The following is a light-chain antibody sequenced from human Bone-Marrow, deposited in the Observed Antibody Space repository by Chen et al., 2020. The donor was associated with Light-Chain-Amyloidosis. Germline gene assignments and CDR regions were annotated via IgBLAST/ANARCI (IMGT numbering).Light chain of an antibody. Sequence: SYELTQPPSVSVSPGQTARITCSGDDLPTKYAYWYQQKPGQAPVLVIQRDTERPSGIPARFSGSSSGTTATLTISGVQAEDEADYHCQSADSSGTYEVIFGGGTKLTVL. J-gene: IGLJ2*01. CDR1: DLPTKY. V-gene: IGLV3-25*03. CDR3: QSADSSGTYEVI. CDR2: RDT.